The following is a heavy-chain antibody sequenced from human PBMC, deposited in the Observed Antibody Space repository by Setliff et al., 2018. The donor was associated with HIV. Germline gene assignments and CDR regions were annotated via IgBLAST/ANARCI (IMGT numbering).Heavy chain of an antibody. CDR1: GFTFSGSP. CDR3: AKAALAPGRDLGVFDI. Sequence: GGSLRLSCAASGFTFSGSPIHWVRQASGKGLEWLGRIKTRADNYATAYAASVKGRFTISRDDSMNTAYLQMNSLRAEDTAVYYCAKAALAPGRDLGVFDIWGQGTMVTVSS. J-gene: IGHJ3*02. V-gene: IGHV3-73*01. CDR2: IKTRADNYAT. D-gene: IGHD6-13*01.